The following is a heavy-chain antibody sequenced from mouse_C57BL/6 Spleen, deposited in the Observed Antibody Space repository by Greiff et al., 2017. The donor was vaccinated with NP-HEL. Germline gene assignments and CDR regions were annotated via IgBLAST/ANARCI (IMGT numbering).Heavy chain of an antibody. Sequence: VQLQQSGPELVKPGASVKISCKASGYAFSSSWMNWVKQRPGKGLEWIGRIYPGDGDTNYNGKFKGKATLTADKYSSTAYMQRNSLTSEDSAVYFCARRGYDFPFAYWGQGTLVTVSA. CDR1: GYAFSSSW. D-gene: IGHD2-4*01. CDR2: IYPGDGDT. J-gene: IGHJ3*01. V-gene: IGHV1-82*01. CDR3: ARRGYDFPFAY.